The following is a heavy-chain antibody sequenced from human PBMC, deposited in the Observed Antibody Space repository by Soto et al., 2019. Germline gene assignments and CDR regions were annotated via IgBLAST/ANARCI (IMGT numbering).Heavy chain of an antibody. V-gene: IGHV3-30*18. CDR1: GFTFSSYG. Sequence: QVQLVESGGGVVQPGWSLRLSCAASGFTFSSYGMHWVCQAPGKGLEWVAVISYDGSNKYYADSVKGRFTFSRDNSKNTLYLQMNSLRAEDTAVYYCAKDRANDYSCWFDPWGQGTLVTVSS. D-gene: IGHD4-17*01. CDR2: ISYDGSNK. J-gene: IGHJ5*02. CDR3: AKDRANDYSCWFDP.